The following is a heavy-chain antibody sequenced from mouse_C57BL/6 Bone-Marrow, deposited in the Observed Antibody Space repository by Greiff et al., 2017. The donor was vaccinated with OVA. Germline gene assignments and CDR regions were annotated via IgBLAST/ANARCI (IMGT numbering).Heavy chain of an antibody. D-gene: IGHD4-1*01. Sequence: QLQQSGAELVRPGASVKLSCTASGFNIKDDYMHWVKQRPEQGLEWIGWIDPENGDTEYASKFQGKATITADTSSNTAYLQLSSLTSEDTAVYYCTRNWVDYWGQGTTLTVSS. J-gene: IGHJ2*01. CDR2: IDPENGDT. CDR3: TRNWVDY. CDR1: GFNIKDDY. V-gene: IGHV14-4*01.